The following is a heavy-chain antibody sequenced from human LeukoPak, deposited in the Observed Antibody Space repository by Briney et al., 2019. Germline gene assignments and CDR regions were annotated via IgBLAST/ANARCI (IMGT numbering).Heavy chain of an antibody. Sequence: GRSLRLSCAASGFTFSSYAMHWVRQAPGKGLEWVAVISYDGSNKYYADSVKGRFTISRDNSKNTLYLQMNSLRAEDTAVYYCARESEATTDYYYGMDVWGQGTTVTVSS. CDR1: GFTFSSYA. CDR2: ISYDGSNK. CDR3: ARESEATTDYYYGMDV. D-gene: IGHD1-26*01. V-gene: IGHV3-30-3*01. J-gene: IGHJ6*02.